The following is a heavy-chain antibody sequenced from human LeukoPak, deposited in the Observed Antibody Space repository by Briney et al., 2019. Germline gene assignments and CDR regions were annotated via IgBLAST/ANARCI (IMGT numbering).Heavy chain of an antibody. CDR3: ARYGDY. Sequence: PGGSLRLSCAASGFTFSSYEMIWVRQAPGKGLEWDSYISSSGSTMYYADSVKGRFTISRDNAKNSLYLQMNSLRAEDTAVYYCARYGDYWGQGTLVTVSS. CDR1: GFTFSSYE. V-gene: IGHV3-48*03. J-gene: IGHJ4*02. CDR2: ISSSGSTM. D-gene: IGHD4-17*01.